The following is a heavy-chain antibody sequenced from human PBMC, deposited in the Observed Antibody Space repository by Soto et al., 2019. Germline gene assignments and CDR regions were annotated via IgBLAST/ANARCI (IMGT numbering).Heavy chain of an antibody. CDR1: GDSISSSDW. J-gene: IGHJ5*02. Sequence: QVQLQESGPGLVKPSGTLSLTCAVSGDSISSSDWWTWVRQSPGEGLEWLGEIHHSGSTNYNPSLKRRVTMSDDKSKNQFSLKLISVTAADTAVYYCARDAGGGFDPWGQGTLITVSS. D-gene: IGHD1-26*01. V-gene: IGHV4-4*02. CDR2: IHHSGST. CDR3: ARDAGGGFDP.